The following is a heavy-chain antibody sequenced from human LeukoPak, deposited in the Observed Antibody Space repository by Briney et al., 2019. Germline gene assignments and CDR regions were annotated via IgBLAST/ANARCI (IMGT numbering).Heavy chain of an antibody. Sequence: GSLRLSCAAPGFTFSNYDMHWVRQTRGGGLEWVSGIGTLADTFYPDSAKGRFTISRDNAKNSLYLQMNSLRADDTAVYYCVRDQTIDSRAGPSDPFDVWGQGTMVTVSS. CDR2: IGTLADT. CDR3: VRDQTIDSRAGPSDPFDV. V-gene: IGHV3-13*01. CDR1: GFTFSNYD. D-gene: IGHD3-3*01. J-gene: IGHJ3*01.